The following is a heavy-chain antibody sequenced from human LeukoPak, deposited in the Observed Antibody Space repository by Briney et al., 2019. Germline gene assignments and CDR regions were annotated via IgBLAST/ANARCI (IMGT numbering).Heavy chain of an antibody. V-gene: IGHV4-59*01. CDR2: IYNSGST. Sequence: PSETLSLTCIVSGGSISIYYWNWIRQPPGKGLEWIGYIYNSGSTDYNPSLKRRVTISADTSRNQFSLKLTSVTAANTAVYYCARDRELGSWGQGILVTVSS. J-gene: IGHJ5*02. D-gene: IGHD3-16*01. CDR3: ARDRELGS. CDR1: GGSISIYY.